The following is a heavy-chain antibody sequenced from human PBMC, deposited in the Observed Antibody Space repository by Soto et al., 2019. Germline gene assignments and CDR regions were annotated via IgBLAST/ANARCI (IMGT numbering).Heavy chain of an antibody. CDR1: GYTFTSYG. CDR2: ISAYNGNT. Sequence: ASVKVSCKASGYTFTSYGISWVRQAPGQGLEWMGWISAYNGNTNYAQKLQGRVTMTTDTSTSTAYMELRSLRSDDTAVYYCATYHDYGDYGDAFDIWGQGTMVTVSS. V-gene: IGHV1-18*01. J-gene: IGHJ3*02. CDR3: ATYHDYGDYGDAFDI. D-gene: IGHD4-17*01.